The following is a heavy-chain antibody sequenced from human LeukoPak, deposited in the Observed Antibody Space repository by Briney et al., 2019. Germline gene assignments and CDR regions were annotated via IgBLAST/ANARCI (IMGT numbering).Heavy chain of an antibody. CDR3: ARVGGYPLRAFDI. Sequence: KASETLSLTCTVSGGSIRSYYWSWIRQPPVKVLEWIGYIYYSESANYNPSLKSRITISLDTSKNQFSLKLNSVTAADTAVYYCARVGGYPLRAFDIWGQGTMVTVSS. CDR1: GGSIRSYY. CDR2: IYYSESA. V-gene: IGHV4-59*08. J-gene: IGHJ3*02. D-gene: IGHD3-22*01.